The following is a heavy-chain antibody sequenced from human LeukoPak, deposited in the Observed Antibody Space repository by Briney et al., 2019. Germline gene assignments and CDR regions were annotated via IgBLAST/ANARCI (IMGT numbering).Heavy chain of an antibody. V-gene: IGHV4-59*01. CDR3: ARVLSRMGVDDGFDI. CDR1: GCSISDYY. J-gene: IGHJ3*02. D-gene: IGHD2/OR15-2a*01. CDR2: TYGSGSA. Sequence: PSETLSLTCTVSGCSISDYYWSWIRQPPGKGLEWIGYTYGSGSANYNLPLKSRVTTSVDTSKNQVSLTVNSVTTADTAVYYCARVLSRMGVDDGFDIWGQGTMVTVSS.